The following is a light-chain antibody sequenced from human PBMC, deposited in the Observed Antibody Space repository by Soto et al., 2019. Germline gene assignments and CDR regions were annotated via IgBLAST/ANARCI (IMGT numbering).Light chain of an antibody. CDR3: CSYAGTYTVL. Sequence: QSVLTQPPSVSGSPGQSVTISCTGSSRDIGSYDFVSWYQQHPGKAPKLMIYDVNKRPSGVPDRFSASKSGITASLTISGLQAEDDADYSCCSYAGTYTVLFGTGTKVTVL. CDR2: DVN. V-gene: IGLV2-11*01. J-gene: IGLJ1*01. CDR1: SRDIGSYDF.